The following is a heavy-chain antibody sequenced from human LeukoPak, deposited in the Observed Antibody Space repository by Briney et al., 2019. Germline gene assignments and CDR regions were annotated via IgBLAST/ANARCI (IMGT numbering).Heavy chain of an antibody. CDR2: IYKNAIT. D-gene: IGHD3-10*01. J-gene: IGHJ6*03. Sequence: GGSLRLSCAASGFTVSSNYMTWVRQAPGKGLEWVSVIYKNAITYHADTVKGRFTISRDNAKNMLYLQMNSLRADDTAVYYCARSLRVRGVPDYMDVWGKGTTVIISS. V-gene: IGHV3-53*01. CDR1: GFTVSSNY. CDR3: ARSLRVRGVPDYMDV.